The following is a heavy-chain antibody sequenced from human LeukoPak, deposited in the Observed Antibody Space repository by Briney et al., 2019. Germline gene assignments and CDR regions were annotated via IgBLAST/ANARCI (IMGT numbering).Heavy chain of an antibody. V-gene: IGHV5-51*01. CDR1: GYSFTSYW. D-gene: IGHD3-3*01. Sequence: GGSLKISCKGSGYSFTSYWIGWVRQMPGKGLEWMGNIYPGDSDTRYSPSFQGQVTISVDKSISTAYLQWSSLKPSDTAMYYCARHGSGVVAFSYNWFDPWGQGNPVTVSS. CDR2: IYPGDSDT. J-gene: IGHJ5*02. CDR3: ARHGSGVVAFSYNWFDP.